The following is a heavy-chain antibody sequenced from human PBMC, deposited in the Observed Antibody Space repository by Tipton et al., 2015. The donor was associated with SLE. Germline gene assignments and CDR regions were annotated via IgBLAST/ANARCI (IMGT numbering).Heavy chain of an antibody. CDR3: AREETTVLTTAFDS. CDR2: INHSGST. D-gene: IGHD4/OR15-4a*01. V-gene: IGHV4-39*02. J-gene: IGHJ4*02. CDR1: VASISSSDYY. Sequence: LRLSCTVSVASISSSDYYWSWNRQPPGKGLEWIGDINHSGSTNYNPSLKSRVTISVDTSNNQFSLKLTSVTAADTAVYYCAREETTVLTTAFDSWGQGALVTVSS.